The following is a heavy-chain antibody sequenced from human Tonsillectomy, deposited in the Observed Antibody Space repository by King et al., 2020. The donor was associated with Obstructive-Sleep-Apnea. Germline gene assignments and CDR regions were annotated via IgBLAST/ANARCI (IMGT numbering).Heavy chain of an antibody. CDR1: GFTFSTYW. J-gene: IGHJ4*02. Sequence: VQLVESGGGLVQPGGSLRLSCAASGFTFSTYWMHWVRQDPGKGLVWVSRINSDGSSTSYADSVKGRFTISRDNAKHTLYLQMNSLRVEDTAVYYCARGGGKLGPLNYWGQGTLVTVSS. CDR3: ARGGGKLGPLNY. V-gene: IGHV3-74*01. CDR2: INSDGSST. D-gene: IGHD7-27*01.